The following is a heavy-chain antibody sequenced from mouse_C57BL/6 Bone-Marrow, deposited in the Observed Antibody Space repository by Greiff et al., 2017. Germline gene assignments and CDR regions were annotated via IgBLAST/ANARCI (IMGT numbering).Heavy chain of an antibody. V-gene: IGHV7-4*01. CDR3: VRRRYYDAMDY. CDR1: GFTFTDYY. CDR2: IRNKANGYTT. Sequence: EVQGVESGGGLVQPGASLRLSCAASGFTFTDYYMSWVRQPPGKAPEWLALIRNKANGYTTEYTASVKGRFTISSDNSQNILYLQMNTLRAEDSATYYCVRRRYYDAMDYWGQGTSVTVSS. J-gene: IGHJ4*01. D-gene: IGHD2-14*01.